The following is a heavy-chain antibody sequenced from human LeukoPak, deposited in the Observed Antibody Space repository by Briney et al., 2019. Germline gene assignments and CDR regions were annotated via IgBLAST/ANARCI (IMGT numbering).Heavy chain of an antibody. CDR1: GFTFSSYS. J-gene: IGHJ4*02. CDR3: ARDLGELGIDF. V-gene: IGHV3-48*01. D-gene: IGHD7-27*01. Sequence: QPGESLRLSCAASGFTFSSYSMNWVRQAPGKGLEWVSYISSSSSTIYYADSVKGRFTISRDNAKNSLYLQMNSLRAEDTAVYYCARDLGELGIDFGGQGTLVTVSS. CDR2: ISSSSSTI.